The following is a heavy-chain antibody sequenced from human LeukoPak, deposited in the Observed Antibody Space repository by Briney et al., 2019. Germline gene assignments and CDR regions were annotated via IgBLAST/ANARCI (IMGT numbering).Heavy chain of an antibody. D-gene: IGHD6-13*01. CDR2: IYTSGST. J-gene: IGHJ6*03. CDR3: ARILSYSSPYYYYYYMDV. Sequence: SETLSLTCTVSGGSISSYYWSWIRQPAGKGLEWIGRIYTSGSTNYNPSLKSRVTMSVDMSKNQFSPKLSSVTAADTAVYYCARILSYSSPYYYYYYMDVWGKGTTVTVSS. CDR1: GGSISSYY. V-gene: IGHV4-4*07.